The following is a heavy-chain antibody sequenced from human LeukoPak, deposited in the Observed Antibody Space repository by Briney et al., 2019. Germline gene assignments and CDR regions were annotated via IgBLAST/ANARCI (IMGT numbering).Heavy chain of an antibody. D-gene: IGHD3-3*01. J-gene: IGHJ4*02. V-gene: IGHV1-46*01. CDR3: VRPFWSGYYTPQEYDY. CDR1: GYTFTSYY. Sequence: GASVKVSCKASGYTFTSYYMHWVRQAPGQGLEWMGIINPSGGSTSYAQKFQGRVTMTRDTSTSTVYMELSSLRSEDTAVYYCVRPFWSGYYTPQEYDYWGQGTLVTVSS. CDR2: INPSGGST.